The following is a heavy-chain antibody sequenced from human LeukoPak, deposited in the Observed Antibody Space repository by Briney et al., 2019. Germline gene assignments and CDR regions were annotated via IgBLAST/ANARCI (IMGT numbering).Heavy chain of an antibody. CDR1: GGSISSGDYY. CDR2: IYYSGST. J-gene: IGHJ6*02. CDR3: ARAPLRFSFYGMDV. D-gene: IGHD3-3*01. V-gene: IGHV4-30-4*01. Sequence: SQTLSLTCTVSGGSISSGDYYWSWIRQPPGKGLEWIGYIYYSGSTNYNPSLKSRVTISVDTSKNQFSLKLSSVTAADTAVYYCARAPLRFSFYGMDVWGQGTTVTVSS.